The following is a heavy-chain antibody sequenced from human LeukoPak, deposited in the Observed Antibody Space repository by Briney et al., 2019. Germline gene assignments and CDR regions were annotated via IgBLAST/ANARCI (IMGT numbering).Heavy chain of an antibody. J-gene: IGHJ4*02. V-gene: IGHV3-23*01. D-gene: IGHD3-9*01. CDR2: ISGSGDST. Sequence: GGSLRLSCAPSGFTFSSCAMSWVRQAPGKGLEWVSGISGSGDSTDYADSVKGRFTISRDNSKNTPYLQINSLRAEDTAVYYCAKPPSDNLLTGSLYYFDYWGQGTLVTVSS. CDR3: AKPPSDNLLTGSLYYFDY. CDR1: GFTFSSCA.